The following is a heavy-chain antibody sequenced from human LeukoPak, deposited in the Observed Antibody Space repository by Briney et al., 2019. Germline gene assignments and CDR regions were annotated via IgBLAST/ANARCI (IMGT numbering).Heavy chain of an antibody. D-gene: IGHD2/OR15-2a*01. CDR3: ARKNDFDI. Sequence: SETLSLTCTVSGGPVSSGSYYWSWIRQPPGKGLEWIGCIYYSGSTYYNPSLKSRVTISVDMSKSQFSLRLTSVTAADTAVYYCARKNDFDIWGQGTLVTVSS. J-gene: IGHJ3*02. CDR2: IYYSGST. CDR1: GGPVSSGSYY. V-gene: IGHV4-61*01.